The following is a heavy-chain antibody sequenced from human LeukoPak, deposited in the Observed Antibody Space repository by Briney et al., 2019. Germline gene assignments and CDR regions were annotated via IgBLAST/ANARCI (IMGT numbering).Heavy chain of an antibody. CDR1: GGSISSYY. J-gene: IGHJ6*03. CDR3: ARVGGYCSSTSCYRGSYYYYYYYMDV. V-gene: IGHV4-59*01. Sequence: KSSETLSLTCTVSGGSISSYYWSWIRQPPGKGLEWIGYIYYSGSTNYNPSLKSRVTISVDTSKNQFSLKLSSVTAADTAVYYCARVGGYCSSTSCYRGSYYYYYYYMDVWGKGTTVTISS. D-gene: IGHD2-2*01. CDR2: IYYSGST.